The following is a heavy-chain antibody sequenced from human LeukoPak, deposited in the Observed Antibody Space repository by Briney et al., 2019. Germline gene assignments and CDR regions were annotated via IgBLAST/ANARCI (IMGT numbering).Heavy chain of an antibody. V-gene: IGHV4-59*01. CDR2: IYYSGSA. J-gene: IGHJ5*02. D-gene: IGHD4-11*01. CDR3: ARGDYSNYGGGWFDP. Sequence: SETLSLTCTVSGGSISSYYWSWIRQPPGKGLEWIGYIYYSGSANYNPSLKSRVTISVDTSKNQFSLKLSSVTAADTAVYYCARGDYSNYGGGWFDPWGQGTLVTVSS. CDR1: GGSISSYY.